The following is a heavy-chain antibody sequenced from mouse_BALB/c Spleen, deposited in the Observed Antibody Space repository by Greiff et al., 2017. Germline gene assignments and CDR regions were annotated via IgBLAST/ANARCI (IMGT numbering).Heavy chain of an antibody. J-gene: IGHJ4*01. V-gene: IGHV1-5*01. Sequence: EVQLQQSGTVLARPGASVKMSCKASGYSFTSYWMPWVKQRPGQGLEWIGAIYPGNSDTSYNQKFKGKAKLTAVTSASTAYMELSSLTNEDSAVYYCTRWGTARAYYALDDWGEGTSVTVSS. D-gene: IGHD3-1*01. CDR2: IYPGNSDT. CDR3: TRWGTARAYYALDD. CDR1: GYSFTSYW.